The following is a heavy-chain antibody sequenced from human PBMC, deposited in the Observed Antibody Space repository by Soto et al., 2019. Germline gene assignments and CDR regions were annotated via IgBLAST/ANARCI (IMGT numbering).Heavy chain of an antibody. Sequence: HVQLVQSGAEVKKPGASLKVSCKASGYTFISYGVSWVRQAPGQGLEWLAWISPYNGNTNYAQKFQGRITMTTDTSTSTVYMDLRSLRTDDTAVYYCARDQTKWLTDAFDIWGQGTMVVVSS. CDR1: GYTFISYG. J-gene: IGHJ3*02. CDR3: ARDQTKWLTDAFDI. D-gene: IGHD5-12*01. V-gene: IGHV1-18*01. CDR2: ISPYNGNT.